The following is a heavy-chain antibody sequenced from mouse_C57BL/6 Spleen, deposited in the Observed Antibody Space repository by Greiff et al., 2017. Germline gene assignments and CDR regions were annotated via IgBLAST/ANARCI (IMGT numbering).Heavy chain of an antibody. CDR1: GYTFTDYY. CDR2: INPNNGGT. Sequence: EVQLQQSGPELVKPGASVKISCKASGYTFTDYYMNWVKQSHGKSLEWIGDINPNNGGTSYNQKFKGKATLTVDKSSSTAYMELRSLTSEDSAVYYCANSNWDYWYFDVWGTGTTVTVSS. J-gene: IGHJ1*03. V-gene: IGHV1-26*01. D-gene: IGHD4-1*01. CDR3: ANSNWDYWYFDV.